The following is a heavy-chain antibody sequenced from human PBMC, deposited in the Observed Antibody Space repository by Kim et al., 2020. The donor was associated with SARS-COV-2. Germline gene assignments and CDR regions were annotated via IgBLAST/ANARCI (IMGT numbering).Heavy chain of an antibody. V-gene: IGHV3-23*01. CDR3: AKDRLPLIVATNEDYYNYGMAV. CDR1: GFTFSSYA. J-gene: IGHJ6*02. Sequence: GGSLRLSCAASGFTFSSYAMSWVRQAPGKGLEWVSAISGSGGSTYYADSVKGRFTISRDNSKNTLYLQMNSLRAEDTAVYYCAKDRLPLIVATNEDYYNYGMAVWLQGSTVT. CDR2: ISGSGGST. D-gene: IGHD5-12*01.